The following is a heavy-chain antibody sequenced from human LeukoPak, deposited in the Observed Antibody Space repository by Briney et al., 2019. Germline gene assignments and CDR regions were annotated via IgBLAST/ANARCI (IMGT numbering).Heavy chain of an antibody. J-gene: IGHJ6*03. CDR1: GASVSRGTFY. D-gene: IGHD6-19*01. CDR3: AREAGIAVSGAFYYYMDV. Sequence: SQTLSLTCTVSGASVSRGTFYWRWIRQPAGKGLEWIGRIYTTGSTNYNPSLSNRIAISVDTSNNHFSLKLSSVTAADTAVYFCAREAGIAVSGAFYYYMDVWGEGTTVTVSS. V-gene: IGHV4-61*02. CDR2: IYTTGST.